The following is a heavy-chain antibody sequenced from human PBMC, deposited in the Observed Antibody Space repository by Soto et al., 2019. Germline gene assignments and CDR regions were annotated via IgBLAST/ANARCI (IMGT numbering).Heavy chain of an antibody. CDR2: ISAYNGNT. J-gene: IGHJ4*02. Sequence: ASVKVSCKASGYTFTSHGITWVRQAPGQGLEWMGWISAYNGNTNYTQNLQGRITMTTDTSTSTAYMELRSLRSDDTAVYYCARDLGGYNSIAAYWGQGALVPVSP. CDR3: ARDLGGYNSIAAY. V-gene: IGHV1-18*01. CDR1: GYTFTSHG. D-gene: IGHD5-12*01.